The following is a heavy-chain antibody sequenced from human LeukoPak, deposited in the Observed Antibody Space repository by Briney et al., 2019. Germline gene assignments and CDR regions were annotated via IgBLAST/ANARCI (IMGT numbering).Heavy chain of an antibody. CDR2: INHSGST. D-gene: IGHD3-3*01. J-gene: IGHJ3*02. V-gene: IGHV4-34*01. CDR1: GGSFSGYY. CDR3: ARGPLVFGVVRLGAFDI. Sequence: SETPSLTCAVYGGSFSGYYWSWIRQPPGKGLEWIGEINHSGSTNYNPSLKSRVTISVDTSKNQFSLKLSSVTAADTAVYYCARGPLVFGVVRLGAFDIWGQGTMVTVSS.